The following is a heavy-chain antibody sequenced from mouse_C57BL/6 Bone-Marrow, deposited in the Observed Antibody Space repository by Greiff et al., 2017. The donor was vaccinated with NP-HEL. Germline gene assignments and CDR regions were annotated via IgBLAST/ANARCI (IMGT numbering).Heavy chain of an antibody. CDR1: GFNIKDDY. CDR2: IDPENGDT. Sequence: DVQLQESGAELVRPGASVKLSCTASGFNIKDDYMHWVKQRPEQGLEWIGWIDPENGDTEYASKFQGKATITADTSSNTAYLQLSSLTSEDTAVYYCSSNWYFDVWGTGTTVTVSS. J-gene: IGHJ1*03. V-gene: IGHV14-4*01. CDR3: SSNWYFDV.